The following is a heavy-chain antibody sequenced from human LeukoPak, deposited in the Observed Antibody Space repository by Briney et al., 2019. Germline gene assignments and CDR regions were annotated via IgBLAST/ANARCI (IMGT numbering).Heavy chain of an antibody. CDR2: ISDDGSNK. CDR1: GFTFTTYG. Sequence: GGSLRLSCAASGFTFTTYGMNWVRQAPGKGLEWVAVISDDGSNKYYADSVKGRFTISRDNSKNTLYLQMNSLSAEGTAVYYCARDTAIAYWGQGTLVTVSS. D-gene: IGHD4-17*01. V-gene: IGHV3-30*05. CDR3: ARDTAIAY. J-gene: IGHJ4*02.